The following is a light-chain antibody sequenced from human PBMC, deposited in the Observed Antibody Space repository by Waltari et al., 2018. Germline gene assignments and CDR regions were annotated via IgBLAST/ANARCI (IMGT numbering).Light chain of an antibody. Sequence: QSALTQPASVSGSPGQSITISCPGTSSDVGAYNYVSWYQQHPGKGPKLMIYDVSNRPSGVSNRFSGSKSGNTASLTISGLQAEDEADYYCSSYTSSSTVVFGGGTELTVL. J-gene: IGLJ2*01. V-gene: IGLV2-14*03. CDR3: SSYTSSSTVV. CDR2: DVS. CDR1: SSDVGAYNY.